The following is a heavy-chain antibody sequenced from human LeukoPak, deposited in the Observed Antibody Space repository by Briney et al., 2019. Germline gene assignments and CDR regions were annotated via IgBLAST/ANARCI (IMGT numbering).Heavy chain of an antibody. V-gene: IGHV3-7*03. CDR1: GFTLSDYW. CDR2: VNRDGSET. Sequence: GGSLRLSCVASGFTLSDYWMSWVRQTPGRGSEWVANVNRDGSETYYLDSVKGRFTISKDNAKNSLYLQMNSLRAEDTALYHCARNNGMDVWGQGTTVIVSS. CDR3: ARNNGMDV. J-gene: IGHJ6*02.